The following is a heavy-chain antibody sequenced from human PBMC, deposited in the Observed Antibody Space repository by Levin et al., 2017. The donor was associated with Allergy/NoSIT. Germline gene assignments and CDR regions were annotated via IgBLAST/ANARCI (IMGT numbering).Heavy chain of an antibody. CDR3: RVDCSGGSCYLSNEFDY. CDR1: GYTFTGYY. V-gene: IGHV1-2*02. CDR2: INPNSGGT. Sequence: ASVKVSCKASGYTFTGYYMHWVRQAPGQGLEWMGWINPNSGGTNYAQKFQGRVTMTRDTSISTAYMELSRLRSDDTAVYYCRVDCSGGSCYLSNEFDYWGQGTLVTVSS. J-gene: IGHJ4*02. D-gene: IGHD2-15*01.